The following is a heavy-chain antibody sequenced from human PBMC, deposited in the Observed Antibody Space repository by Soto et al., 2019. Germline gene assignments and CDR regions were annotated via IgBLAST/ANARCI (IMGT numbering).Heavy chain of an antibody. CDR1: GFTFDDYA. J-gene: IGHJ4*02. CDR2: ISWNSGSI. V-gene: IGHV3-9*01. D-gene: IGHD6-19*01. CDR3: AKGTPPRIAVAVNFDY. Sequence: GGSLRLSCAASGFTFDDYAMHWVRQAPGKGLEWVSGISWNSGSIGYADSVKGRFTISRDNAKNSLYLQMNSLRAEDTALYYCAKGTPPRIAVAVNFDYWGQGTLVTVSS.